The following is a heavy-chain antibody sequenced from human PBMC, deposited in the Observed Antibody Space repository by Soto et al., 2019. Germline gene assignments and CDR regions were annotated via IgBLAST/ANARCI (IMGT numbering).Heavy chain of an antibody. V-gene: IGHV4-59*01. CDR2: IYYSGST. Sequence: QVQLQESGPGLVRPSETLSLTCTVSGGSISSYYWSWIRQPPGKGLEWIGYIYYSGSTNYNPSLKSRVTISVDTSKNQFSLKLSSVTAAHTAVYYCARRYGDAVDFWGQGTLVPVSS. CDR1: GGSISSYY. J-gene: IGHJ4*02. CDR3: ARRYGDAVDF. D-gene: IGHD4-17*01.